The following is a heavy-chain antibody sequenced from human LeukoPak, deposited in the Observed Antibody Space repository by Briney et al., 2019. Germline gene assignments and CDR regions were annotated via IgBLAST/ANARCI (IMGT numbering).Heavy chain of an antibody. V-gene: IGHV1-18*01. CDR2: ISAYNGNT. CDR3: ARGEHRATSFDY. J-gene: IGHJ4*02. D-gene: IGHD5-12*01. CDR1: GYTFTSYV. Sequence: ASVKVSCKASGYTFTSYVITWVRQAPGQGREWMGWISAYNGNTNYAQKLQGRVTMTTDTSTSTAYMELRSLRSDDTAVYYCARGEHRATSFDYWGQGTLVTVSS.